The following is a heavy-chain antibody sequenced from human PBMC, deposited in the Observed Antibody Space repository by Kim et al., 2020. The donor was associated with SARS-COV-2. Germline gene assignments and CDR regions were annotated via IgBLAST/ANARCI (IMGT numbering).Heavy chain of an antibody. CDR2: INTNTGNP. Sequence: ASVKVSCKASGYTFTSYAMNWVRQAPGQGLEWMGWINTNTGNPTYAQGFTGRFVFSLDTSVSTAYLQISSLKAEDTAVYYCARVLEYYYDSSGYFDYWGQGTLVTVSS. J-gene: IGHJ4*02. CDR1: GYTFTSYA. D-gene: IGHD3-22*01. V-gene: IGHV7-4-1*02. CDR3: ARVLEYYYDSSGYFDY.